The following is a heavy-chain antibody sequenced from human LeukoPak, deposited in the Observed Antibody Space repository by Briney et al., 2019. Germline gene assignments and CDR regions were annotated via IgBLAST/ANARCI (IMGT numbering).Heavy chain of an antibody. V-gene: IGHV3-30*18. CDR1: GFTFSSYG. Sequence: GGSLRLSCAASGFTFSSYGMHWVRQAPGKGLEWVAVISYDGSNKYYADSVKGRFTISRDNSKNTLYLQMNSLRADDTAVYYCAKGGSSSWDYFDYWGQGTLVTVSS. CDR2: ISYDGSNK. D-gene: IGHD6-13*01. J-gene: IGHJ4*02. CDR3: AKGGSSSWDYFDY.